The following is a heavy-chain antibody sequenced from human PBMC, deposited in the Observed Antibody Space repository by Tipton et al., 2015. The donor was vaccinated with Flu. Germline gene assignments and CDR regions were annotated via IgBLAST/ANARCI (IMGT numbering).Heavy chain of an antibody. CDR3: ARDRVVGAAAGYYYSYYGMDV. CDR2: ISGSGGST. V-gene: IGHV3-23*01. CDR1: GFTFSSYS. D-gene: IGHD1-26*01. J-gene: IGHJ6*02. Sequence: GSLRLSCAASGFTFSSYSMNWVRQVPGKGLEWVSVISGSGGSTYNADSVKGRFTISRDNSKTTLYLQMNSLGVEDTAVYYCARDRVVGAAAGYYYSYYGMDVWGQGTTGTVSS.